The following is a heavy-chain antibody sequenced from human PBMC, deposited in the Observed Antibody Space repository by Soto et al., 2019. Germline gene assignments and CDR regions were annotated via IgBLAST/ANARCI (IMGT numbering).Heavy chain of an antibody. Sequence: ASVKISCKASGGSFSSFAFSWVRQAPGQGLEWMGIIDPSSGTTSYTQKFQERVTMTRDTSMSTVCMELSRLRSEDTAVYYCARGAVVVPNGLIAGMDVWGLGTTVTVSS. CDR1: GGSFSSFA. CDR2: IDPSSGTT. CDR3: ARGAVVVPNGLIAGMDV. V-gene: IGHV1-46*01. J-gene: IGHJ6*02. D-gene: IGHD2-15*01.